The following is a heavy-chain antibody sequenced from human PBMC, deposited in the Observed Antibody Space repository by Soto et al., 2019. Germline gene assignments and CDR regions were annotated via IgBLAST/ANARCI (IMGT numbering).Heavy chain of an antibody. J-gene: IGHJ4*02. V-gene: IGHV3-23*01. CDR1: GFTFSSYA. Sequence: GGSLRLSCAASGFTFSSYAMSWVRQAPGKGLEWVSAISGSGGSTYYADTVKGRFTISRDNSKNTLYLQMNSLRAEDTAVYYCAKGGFLEWLLFDYWGQGTLVTVSS. D-gene: IGHD3-3*01. CDR2: ISGSGGST. CDR3: AKGGFLEWLLFDY.